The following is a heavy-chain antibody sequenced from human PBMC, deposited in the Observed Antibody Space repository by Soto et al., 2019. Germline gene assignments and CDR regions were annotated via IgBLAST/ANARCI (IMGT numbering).Heavy chain of an antibody. CDR1: GGTFSSYT. CDR3: APRFWSVSPFAP. V-gene: IGHV1-69*02. CDR2: IIPILGIA. J-gene: IGHJ5*02. D-gene: IGHD3-3*01. Sequence: SVKVSCKASGGTFSSYTISWVRQAPGQGLEWMGRIIPILGIANYAQKFQGRVTITADKSTSTAYMELSSLRSEDTAVYYCAPRFWSVSPFAPWGQGTLVTVSS.